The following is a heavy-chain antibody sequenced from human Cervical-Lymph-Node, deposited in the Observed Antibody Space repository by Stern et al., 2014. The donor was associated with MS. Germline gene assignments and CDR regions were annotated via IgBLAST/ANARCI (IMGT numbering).Heavy chain of an antibody. CDR1: GGIFSDFA. CDR3: ARDSDLGNGECGMDV. D-gene: IGHD2-8*01. Sequence: QVQLVQSGAEVKKPGSSVKVSCKASGGIFSDFAISWVRQAPRRGLEWMGGIIPVFGTANYAQKFQGRVTITADESTTTAYMELSSLRSDDTAVYYCARDSDLGNGECGMDVWGQGTTVIVSS. J-gene: IGHJ6*02. CDR2: IIPVFGTA. V-gene: IGHV1-69*01.